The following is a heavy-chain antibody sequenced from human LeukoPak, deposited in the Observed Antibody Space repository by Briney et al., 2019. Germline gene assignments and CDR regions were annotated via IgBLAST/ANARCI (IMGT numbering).Heavy chain of an antibody. D-gene: IGHD6-19*01. Sequence: GRSLRLSWAASGFTFISYGMHSVRQAPGKGLECVAAIWYEGSNQYYADSVKGRFTISRDNSKNTLWLQMNSLRDEDTAVYYCAKGGLGGSGWAGDYYYYMDAWGKGITVTVSS. CDR2: IWYEGSNQ. V-gene: IGHV3-33*03. CDR3: AKGGLGGSGWAGDYYYYMDA. J-gene: IGHJ6*03. CDR1: GFTFISYG.